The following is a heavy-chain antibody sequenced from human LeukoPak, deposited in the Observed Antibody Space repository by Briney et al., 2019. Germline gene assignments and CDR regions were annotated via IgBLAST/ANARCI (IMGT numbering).Heavy chain of an antibody. J-gene: IGHJ4*02. V-gene: IGHV3-7*02. CDR1: GYSFTNYW. CDR3: ANNRGFDY. Sequence: GESLKISCKGSGYSFTNYWIGWVRQMPGKGLEWVANIKQDGSETYYVDSVKGRFTISRDNAKNSLYLQMNSLRAEDTAVYYCANNRGFDYWGQGTLVTVSS. D-gene: IGHD1-14*01. CDR2: IKQDGSET.